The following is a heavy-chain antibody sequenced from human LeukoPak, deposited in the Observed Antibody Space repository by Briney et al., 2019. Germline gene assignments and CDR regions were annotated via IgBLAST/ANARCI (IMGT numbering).Heavy chain of an antibody. V-gene: IGHV1-46*01. CDR1: GYTFTTYY. CDR2: IRPGGGST. Sequence: ASVKVSCKASGYTFTTYYIHWVRQAPGQGLEWMGIIRPGGGSTAFARKFQGRVTMTTDTSTSTVYMELSSLRSEDTAMFYCARDGGGNYLRYFDYWGQGTLVTVSS. J-gene: IGHJ4*02. CDR3: ARDGGGNYLRYFDY. D-gene: IGHD1-26*01.